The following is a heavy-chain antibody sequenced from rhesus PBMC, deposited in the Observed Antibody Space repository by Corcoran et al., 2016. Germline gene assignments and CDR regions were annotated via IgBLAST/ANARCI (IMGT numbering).Heavy chain of an antibody. D-gene: IGHD2-39*02. V-gene: IGHV2-174*01. CDR2: IYWDDDK. CDR1: GFSLTTSSMG. Sequence: QVTLKESGPALVKPTQTLTLTCTFSGFSLTTSSMGVGWIRQPPGKALEWLARIYWDDDKRYSPSLESRLTISKDTSKNQVVLTMTNMDPVDTATYYCARRLGGWSLFDYWGQGVLVTVSS. J-gene: IGHJ4*01. CDR3: ARRLGGWSLFDY.